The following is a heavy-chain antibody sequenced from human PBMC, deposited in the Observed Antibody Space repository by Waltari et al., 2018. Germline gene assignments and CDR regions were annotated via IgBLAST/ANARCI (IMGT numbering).Heavy chain of an antibody. J-gene: IGHJ6*03. CDR1: GGTFSSYA. V-gene: IGHV1-69*10. Sequence: QVQLVQSGAEVKKPGSSVKVSCKASGGTFSSYAISWVRQAPGQGLEWMGGITPFLGIEKHEEEFQGRVTINADKATSPAYMGLSSLRSEETAVYYCARGRREWLLPGDYYYYMDVWGKGTTVTVSS. D-gene: IGHD3-3*01. CDR2: ITPFLGIE. CDR3: ARGRREWLLPGDYYYYMDV.